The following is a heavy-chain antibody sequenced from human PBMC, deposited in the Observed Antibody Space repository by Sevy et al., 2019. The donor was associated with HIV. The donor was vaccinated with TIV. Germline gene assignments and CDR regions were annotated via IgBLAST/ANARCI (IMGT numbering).Heavy chain of an antibody. Sequence: GGSLRLSCAASGFIFSSYAMSWVRQAPGKGLEWVSAVSGSGGSTYYADSVKGRFTISRDNPKNTLYLQMSSLRAEDTAVYYCAKVHTDIPYYYYYRMDVWGQGTTVTVSS. CDR2: VSGSGGST. CDR3: AKVHTDIPYYYYYRMDV. D-gene: IGHD2-2*02. V-gene: IGHV3-23*01. J-gene: IGHJ6*02. CDR1: GFIFSSYA.